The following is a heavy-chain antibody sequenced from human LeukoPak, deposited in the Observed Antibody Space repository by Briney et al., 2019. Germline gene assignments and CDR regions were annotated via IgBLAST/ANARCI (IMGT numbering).Heavy chain of an antibody. V-gene: IGHV4-4*07. CDR1: GASISSYY. D-gene: IGHD6-13*01. CDR3: ARDERQQVAQDCFDP. Sequence: PSETLSLTCSVSGASISSYYWSWIRQPAGKGLEWIGRIYTNGGTNYNPSLKSRVTISLDTSRNHFSLKLSSVTAADTAVYYCARDERQQVAQDCFDPWGQGTLVTVSS. CDR2: IYTNGGT. J-gene: IGHJ5*02.